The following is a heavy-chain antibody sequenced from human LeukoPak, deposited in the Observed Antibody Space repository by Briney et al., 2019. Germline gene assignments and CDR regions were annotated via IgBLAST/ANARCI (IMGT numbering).Heavy chain of an antibody. V-gene: IGHV1-46*01. CDR2: TNPNGGYR. Sequence: SVTLSFKTSGSSCTDCCIHWGWLVPGHGLGRVAMTNPNGGYRVNSHTYQARVTMTSDISTTTISMELSSLRSGDSAAYYCAKSYGYQYGDFWGQGTLVTVSS. D-gene: IGHD3-16*02. J-gene: IGHJ4*02. CDR3: AKSYGYQYGDF. CDR1: GSSCTDCC.